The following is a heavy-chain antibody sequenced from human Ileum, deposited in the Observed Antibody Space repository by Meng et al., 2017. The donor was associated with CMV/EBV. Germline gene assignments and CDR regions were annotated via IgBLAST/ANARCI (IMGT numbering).Heavy chain of an antibody. CDR3: ARDGLSGRYFDY. CDR2: IDTNTGNP. CDR1: GYTWTSNN. V-gene: IGHV7-4-1*02. Sequence: CKTSGYTWTSNNSIWWRQAAGQGPGWMGWIDTNTGNPTFAQAFTGRLVFSLDTSVNTAYLQISSLKDEDTAVYYCARDGLSGRYFDYWGQGTLVTVSS. D-gene: IGHD1-26*01. J-gene: IGHJ4*02.